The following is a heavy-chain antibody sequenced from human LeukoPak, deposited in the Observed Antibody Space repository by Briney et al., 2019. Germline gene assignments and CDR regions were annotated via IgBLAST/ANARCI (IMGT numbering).Heavy chain of an antibody. CDR1: GFTFSTYA. J-gene: IGHJ4*02. V-gene: IGHV3-23*01. D-gene: IGHD5-18*01. Sequence: PGGSLRLSCAASGFTFSTYAMSWVRQAPGRGLEWVSAISGSSDTTYYADSVKGRFTISRDNSKNTLYPQMNSLRAEDTAVYYCANREGGYTYDPFDYWGQGTLVTVSS. CDR3: ANREGGYTYDPFDY. CDR2: ISGSSDTT.